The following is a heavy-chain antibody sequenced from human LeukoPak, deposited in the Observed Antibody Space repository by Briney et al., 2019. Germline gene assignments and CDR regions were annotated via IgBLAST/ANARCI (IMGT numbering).Heavy chain of an antibody. D-gene: IGHD6-13*01. V-gene: IGHV4-38-2*01. Sequence: SETLSLTCAVSGYSISNGYYWGWIRQPPGKGLEWIGSIYHSGSTYYNPSLKSRVTISVDTSKNQFSLKLSSVTAADTAVYYCARHGWVAAPVTHAFDIWGQGTTVTVSS. J-gene: IGHJ3*02. CDR2: IYHSGST. CDR3: ARHGWVAAPVTHAFDI. CDR1: GYSISNGYY.